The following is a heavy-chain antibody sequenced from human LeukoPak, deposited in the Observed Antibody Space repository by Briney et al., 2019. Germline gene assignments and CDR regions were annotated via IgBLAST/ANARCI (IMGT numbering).Heavy chain of an antibody. CDR3: ARYYYDSSGYYGGSAFDI. CDR2: IYHSGST. Sequence: SETLSLTCTVSGYSISSGYYWGWIRQPPGKGLEWIGSIYHSGSTYYNPSLKSRVTISVDTSKNQFSLKLSSVTAADTAVYYCARYYYDSSGYYGGSAFDIWGQRDNGHRLF. CDR1: GYSISSGYY. V-gene: IGHV4-38-2*02. D-gene: IGHD3-22*01. J-gene: IGHJ3*02.